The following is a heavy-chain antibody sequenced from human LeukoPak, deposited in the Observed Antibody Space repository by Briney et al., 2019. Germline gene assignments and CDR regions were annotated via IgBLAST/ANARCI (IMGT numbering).Heavy chain of an antibody. CDR3: AREAAMVTNTYYYYYYMDV. J-gene: IGHJ6*03. V-gene: IGHV4-39*07. CDR1: GGSISSSSYY. CDR2: IYYSGST. D-gene: IGHD5-18*01. Sequence: SETLSLTCTVSGGSISSSSYYWGWIRQPPGKGLEWIGSIYYSGSTYYNPSLKSRVTISVDTSKNQFSLKLSSVTAADTAVYYCAREAAMVTNTYYYYYYMDVWGKGTTVTVSS.